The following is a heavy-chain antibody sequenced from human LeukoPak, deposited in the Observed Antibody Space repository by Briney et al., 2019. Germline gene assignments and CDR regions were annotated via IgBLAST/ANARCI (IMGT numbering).Heavy chain of an antibody. CDR2: ISSSGNTR. CDR1: GFTFSSYE. D-gene: IGHD3-10*01. V-gene: IGHV3-48*03. CDR3: ASFGWKPFDI. J-gene: IGHJ3*02. Sequence: GGSLRLSCAASGFTFSSYEMNLVRQAQGKGLEWVSYISSSGNTRYYADSVKGRFTISRDNAKNSLYLQMNSLRVEDTAIYYCASFGWKPFDIWGQGTMVTVSS.